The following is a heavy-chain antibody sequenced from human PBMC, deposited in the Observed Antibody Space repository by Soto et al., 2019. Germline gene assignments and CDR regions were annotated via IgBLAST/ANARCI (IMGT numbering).Heavy chain of an antibody. CDR3: AADQIHLTVPGITIFGVVHYYGMDV. V-gene: IGHV1-58*01. J-gene: IGHJ6*02. D-gene: IGHD3-3*01. CDR1: GFTFTSSA. CDR2: IVVGSGNT. Sequence: SVKVSCKASGFTFTSSAVQWVRQARGQRLEWIGWIVVGSGNTNYAQKFQERVTITRDMSTSTAYMELSSLRSEDTAVYYCAADQIHLTVPGITIFGVVHYYGMDVWGQGTTVTVSS.